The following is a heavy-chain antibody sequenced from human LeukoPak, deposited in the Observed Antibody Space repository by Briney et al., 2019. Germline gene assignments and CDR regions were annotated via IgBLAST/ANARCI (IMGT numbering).Heavy chain of an antibody. CDR1: GGSISSYY. J-gene: IGHJ3*02. D-gene: IGHD6-6*01. Sequence: SETLSLTCTVSGGSISSYYWSWIRQPPGKGLEWIGYIYYSGSTNYNPSLKSRVTISVDTSKNQFSLKLSSVTAADTAVYYCARFRYSSSGVNDAFEIWGQGTMVTVSS. CDR2: IYYSGST. V-gene: IGHV4-59*01. CDR3: ARFRYSSSGVNDAFEI.